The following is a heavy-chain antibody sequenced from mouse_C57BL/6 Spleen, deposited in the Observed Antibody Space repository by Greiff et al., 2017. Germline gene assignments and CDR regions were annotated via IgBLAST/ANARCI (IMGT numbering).Heavy chain of an antibody. J-gene: IGHJ1*03. CDR1: GFTFSDYY. V-gene: IGHV5-12*01. Sequence: EVQLQESGGGLVQPGGSLKLSCAASGFTFSDYYMYWVRQTPEKRLEWVAYISNGGGSTYYPDTVKGRFTISRDNATNTLYLQMSRLKSEDTAMYYCARRGIYDGYNGYFDVWGTGTTVTVSS. D-gene: IGHD2-3*01. CDR2: ISNGGGST. CDR3: ARRGIYDGYNGYFDV.